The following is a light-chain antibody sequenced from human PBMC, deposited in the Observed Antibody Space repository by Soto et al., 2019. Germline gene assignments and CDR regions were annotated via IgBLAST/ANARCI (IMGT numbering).Light chain of an antibody. Sequence: QSVLTQPASVSGSPGQSITISCAGTSSDVGSYNFVSWYQQHPGRAPKLMIYEVTKRPSGVSSRFSGSKSGNTASLTISGLQAEDEADYYCCSYAGTSSYVFGTGTNVTVL. CDR2: EVT. CDR3: CSYAGTSSYV. J-gene: IGLJ1*01. V-gene: IGLV2-23*02. CDR1: SSDVGSYNF.